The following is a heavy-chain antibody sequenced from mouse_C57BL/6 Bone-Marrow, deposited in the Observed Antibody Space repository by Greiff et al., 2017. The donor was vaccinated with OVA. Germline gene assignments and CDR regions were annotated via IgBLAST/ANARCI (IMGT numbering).Heavy chain of an antibody. Sequence: QVQLQQPGAELVKPGASVKLSCKASGYTFTSYWMQWVKQRPGQGLEWIGEIDPSDSYTNYNQKFKCKATLTVDTSSSTAYMQLSSLTSEDSAVYYCARGGLGRRDWFAYWGQGTLVTVSA. J-gene: IGHJ3*01. CDR2: IDPSDSYT. CDR3: ARGGLGRRDWFAY. D-gene: IGHD4-1*01. V-gene: IGHV1-50*01. CDR1: GYTFTSYW.